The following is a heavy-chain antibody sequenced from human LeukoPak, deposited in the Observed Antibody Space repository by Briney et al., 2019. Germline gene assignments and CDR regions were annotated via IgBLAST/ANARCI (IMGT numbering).Heavy chain of an antibody. CDR3: ARDDVTTGGAIDY. J-gene: IGHJ4*02. CDR1: GYTFTGYY. D-gene: IGHD4-17*01. CDR2: INPNSGGT. Sequence: ASVKVSCKASGYTFTGYYMHWVRQAPGQGLEWMGWINPNSGGTNYAQKFQGRGTMTSDTSISTAYMELSRLRSDDTAVYYCARDDVTTGGAIDYWGQGTLVTVSS. V-gene: IGHV1-2*02.